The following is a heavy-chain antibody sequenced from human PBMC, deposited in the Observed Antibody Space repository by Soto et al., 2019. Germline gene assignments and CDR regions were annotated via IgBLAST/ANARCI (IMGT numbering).Heavy chain of an antibody. J-gene: IGHJ5*02. V-gene: IGHV4-4*07. D-gene: IGHD3-22*01. CDR1: GGSIKNYY. CDR3: ARDYYYDSNNWFDT. Sequence: PSETLSLTCHVSGGSIKNYYWSWIRQPAGKGLEWIGRVYTTGSANYNPSLKSRVTMSADTSQNQVSLTLSSVTAADTAMYYCARDYYYDSNNWFDTWGQGTLVTVSS. CDR2: VYTTGSA.